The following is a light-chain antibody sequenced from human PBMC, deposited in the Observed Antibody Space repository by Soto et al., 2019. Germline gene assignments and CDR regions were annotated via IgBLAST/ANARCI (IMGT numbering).Light chain of an antibody. CDR1: QSLLHSNGYNF. Sequence: DIVMTQSPLSLPATPGEPASISCRSSQSLLHSNGYNFLDWYVQKPGQSPQLLIYMGSNRASGVPDRFSGSGSGTDFTLKISRVEAEDVGFYYCMQALQTPRTFGQGTKVEIK. J-gene: IGKJ1*01. CDR2: MGS. CDR3: MQALQTPRT. V-gene: IGKV2-28*01.